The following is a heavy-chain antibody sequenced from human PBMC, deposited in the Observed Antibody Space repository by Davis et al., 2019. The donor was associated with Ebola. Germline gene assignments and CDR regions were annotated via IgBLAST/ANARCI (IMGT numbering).Heavy chain of an antibody. CDR2: ISFDGNNQ. J-gene: IGHJ3*02. Sequence: GESLKISCAASGFSFSDYSMHWVRQAPGKGLQWVGIISFDGNNQYFADSVKGRFTISRDNSKNTLYLQMSSLRSEDTAVYYCARDTESPYDYGDYGAFDIWGQGTMVTVSS. D-gene: IGHD4-17*01. CDR3: ARDTESPYDYGDYGAFDI. V-gene: IGHV3-30-3*01. CDR1: GFSFSDYS.